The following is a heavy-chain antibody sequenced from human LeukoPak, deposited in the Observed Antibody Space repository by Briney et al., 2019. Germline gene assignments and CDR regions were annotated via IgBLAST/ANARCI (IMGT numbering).Heavy chain of an antibody. CDR2: MNPNSGNT. CDR1: GYTFTNYD. CDR3: ARVSLGYCSGGTCYFQDH. D-gene: IGHD2-15*01. Sequence: ASVTVSCKASGYTFTNYDINWVRRATGQGLEWMGWMNPNSGNTGYAQKFQGRVTMTRSTSISTAYMELSSLTSEDTAVYYCARVSLGYCSGGTCYFQDHWGQGTLVTVSS. J-gene: IGHJ4*02. V-gene: IGHV1-8*01.